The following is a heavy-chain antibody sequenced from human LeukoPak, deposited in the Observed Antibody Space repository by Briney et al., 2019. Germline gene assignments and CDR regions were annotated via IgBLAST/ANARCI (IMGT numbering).Heavy chain of an antibody. Sequence: SETLSLTCAVYGGSFSGYYWSWIRQPPGKGLEWIGEINHSGSTNYNPSLKSRVTISVDTSKNQFSLKLSSVTAADTAVYYCARPTGLRPYWYFDIWGRGTLVTVSS. V-gene: IGHV4-34*01. CDR1: GGSFSGYY. J-gene: IGHJ2*01. D-gene: IGHD1-1*01. CDR3: ARPTGLRPYWYFDI. CDR2: INHSGST.